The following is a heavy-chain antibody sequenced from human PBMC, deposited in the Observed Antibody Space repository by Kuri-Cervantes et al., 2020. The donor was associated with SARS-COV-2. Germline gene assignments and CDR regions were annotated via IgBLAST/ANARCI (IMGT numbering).Heavy chain of an antibody. Sequence: GESLKISCAASGFTFGRYSMNWVRQAPGKGLKWVSTISTGGSYIYYADSVKGRFTISRDNANNSLYLQIDSLRAEDTAVYYCARGDYNVLTGYAAYYYYMDVWGKGTTVTVSS. CDR2: ISTGGSYI. J-gene: IGHJ6*03. V-gene: IGHV3-21*01. CDR3: ARGDYNVLTGYAAYYYYMDV. D-gene: IGHD3/OR15-3a*01. CDR1: GFTFGRYS.